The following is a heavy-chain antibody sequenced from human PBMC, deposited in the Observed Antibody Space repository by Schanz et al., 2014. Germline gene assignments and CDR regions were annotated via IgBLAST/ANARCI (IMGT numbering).Heavy chain of an antibody. CDR2: ISYDGSNK. J-gene: IGHJ4*02. CDR3: ARDRGYCSGGSCLTFDY. Sequence: QVQMVESGGGVVQPGRSLRLSCAASGFAFSVYGMSWVRQAPGKGLEWVAVISYDGSNKYYADSVKGRFTISRDNSKNTLYLQMNTLRAEDTAVYYCARDRGYCSGGSCLTFDYWGQGTLVTVSS. CDR1: GFAFSVYG. V-gene: IGHV3-30*19. D-gene: IGHD2-15*01.